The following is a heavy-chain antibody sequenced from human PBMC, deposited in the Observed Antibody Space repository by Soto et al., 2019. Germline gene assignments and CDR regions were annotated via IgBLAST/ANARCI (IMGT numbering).Heavy chain of an antibody. Sequence: ASVKVSCKASGYTFTGYYMHWVRQAPGQGLEWMGWINAGNGSTKYSQKFQGRVTITRDTSASTAYMEPSSLRSEDTAVYYCARAWVVVTAPDYWGQGTLVTVSS. CDR3: ARAWVVVTAPDY. V-gene: IGHV1-3*01. J-gene: IGHJ4*02. CDR2: INAGNGST. CDR1: GYTFTGYY. D-gene: IGHD2-21*02.